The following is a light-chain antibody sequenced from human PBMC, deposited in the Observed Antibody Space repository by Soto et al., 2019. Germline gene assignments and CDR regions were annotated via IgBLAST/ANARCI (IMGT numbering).Light chain of an antibody. CDR2: AAS. V-gene: IGKV1-8*01. CDR3: QQYYNYPRT. Sequence: AIRMTQSPSSLSASTGARVTSTCRASQGISSYLAWYKQNPGKAPKLLSYAASTLQSGVPSRFSGSGSGTDFTLTFSCLQSEDFETYYCQQYYNYPRTFGQGTKVDIK. CDR1: QGISSY. J-gene: IGKJ1*01.